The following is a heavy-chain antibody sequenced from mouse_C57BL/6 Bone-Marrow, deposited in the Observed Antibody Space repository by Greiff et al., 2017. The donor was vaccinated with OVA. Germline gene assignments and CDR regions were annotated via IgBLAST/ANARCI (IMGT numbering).Heavy chain of an antibody. CDR3: ARNYYSYFYAMDY. D-gene: IGHD1-1*01. J-gene: IGHJ4*01. Sequence: QVQLQQSGAELVKPGASVKLSCKASGYTFTSYWMHWVKQRPGQGLEWIGYINPSSGYTKYNQKFKDKSTLTAYKSSSTAYMQLSSLTYEDSAVYNCARNYYSYFYAMDYWGQGTSVTVSS. CDR1: GYTFTSYW. CDR2: INPSSGYT. V-gene: IGHV1-7*01.